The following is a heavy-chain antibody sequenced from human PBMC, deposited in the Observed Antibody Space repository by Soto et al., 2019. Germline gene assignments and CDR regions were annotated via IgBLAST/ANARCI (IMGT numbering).Heavy chain of an antibody. V-gene: IGHV1-69*13. CDR1: GGTFSSYA. J-gene: IGHJ6*02. Sequence: SVKVSCKASGGTFSSYAISWVRQAPGQGLEWMGGIIPIFGTANYAQKFQGRVTITADESTSTAYMELSSLRSEDTAVYYRARGWGSVNYYYGMDVWGQGTTVTVSS. CDR2: IIPIFGTA. D-gene: IGHD3-10*01. CDR3: ARGWGSVNYYYGMDV.